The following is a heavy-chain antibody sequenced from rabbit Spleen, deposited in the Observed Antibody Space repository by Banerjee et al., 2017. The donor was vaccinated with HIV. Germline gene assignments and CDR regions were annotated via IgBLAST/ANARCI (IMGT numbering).Heavy chain of an antibody. D-gene: IGHD1-1*01. CDR2: ISTSTGNT. CDR3: VREVYHILGL. J-gene: IGHJ4*01. Sequence: QEQLEESGGGLVQPEGSLTLTCTVSGFSFSSSYYMCWVRQAPGKGLEWIACISTSTGNTYYASWAKGRFTISKTSSTTVTLQMTSLTAADTATYFCVREVYHILGLWGPGTLVTVS. CDR1: GFSFSSSYY. V-gene: IGHV1S45*01.